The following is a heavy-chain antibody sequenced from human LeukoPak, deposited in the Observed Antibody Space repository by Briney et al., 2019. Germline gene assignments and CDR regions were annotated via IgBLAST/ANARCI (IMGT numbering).Heavy chain of an antibody. CDR1: GFTFSNFA. CDR2: LNGDNT. D-gene: IGHD7-27*01. V-gene: IGHV3-23*01. CDR3: ARAPWGSPAYFDY. J-gene: IGHJ4*02. Sequence: GGSLRLSCAASGFTFSNFAMSWIRQAPGKGLEWVSALNGDNTYYADSVKGRFTVSRDNSKNTLYLQMNSLTAEDTAVYYCARAPWGSPAYFDYWGQGTLVTVPS.